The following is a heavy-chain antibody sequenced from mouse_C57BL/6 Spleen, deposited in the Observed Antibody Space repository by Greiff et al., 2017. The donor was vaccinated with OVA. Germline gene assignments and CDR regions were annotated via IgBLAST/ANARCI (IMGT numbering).Heavy chain of an antibody. Sequence: VQLIESGAELVKPGASVKMSCKASGYTFTTYHIEWMKQKHGKSLEWIGDVHPYHDDTKYNEKFKGKATLTVEKSSSTVYLELSRLTSDDSAVDDCAMGDYSNLYWYFDVWGTGTTVTVSS. J-gene: IGHJ1*03. CDR3: AMGDYSNLYWYFDV. V-gene: IGHV1-47*01. CDR2: VHPYHDDT. CDR1: GYTFTTYH. D-gene: IGHD2-5*01.